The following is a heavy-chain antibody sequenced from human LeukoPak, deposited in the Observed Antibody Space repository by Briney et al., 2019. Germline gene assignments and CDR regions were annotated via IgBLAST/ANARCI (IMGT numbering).Heavy chain of an antibody. V-gene: IGHV3-30*02. D-gene: IGHD3-10*01. J-gene: IGHJ3*02. CDR2: IGFDVNNK. CDR1: QFTFSSYG. Sequence: PGGSLRLSCAASQFTFSSYGMHWVRQAPGRGLEWVTFIGFDVNNKYYADSVKGRFTISRDNSKNTLYLQMNSLRPEDTAVYYCAKPVWFGELDAFDIWGQGTEVTVSS. CDR3: AKPVWFGELDAFDI.